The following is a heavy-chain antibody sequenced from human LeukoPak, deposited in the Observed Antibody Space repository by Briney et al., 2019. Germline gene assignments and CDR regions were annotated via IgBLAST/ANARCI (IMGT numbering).Heavy chain of an antibody. CDR3: ARQLSRSSWYYFDH. CDR1: GDSISSASYY. Sequence: SETLSLTCTVSGDSISSASYYWGWIRQPPGKGLEWIGSIYYAGSTYYNPSLKSRVTISVDASKTQFSLKLSSVTGADTAVYYCARQLSRSSWYYFDHWGQGTLVTVSS. CDR2: IYYAGST. V-gene: IGHV4-39*01. J-gene: IGHJ4*02. D-gene: IGHD6-13*01.